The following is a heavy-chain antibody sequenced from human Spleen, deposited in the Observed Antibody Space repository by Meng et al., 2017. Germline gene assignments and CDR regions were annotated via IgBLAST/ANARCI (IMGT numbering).Heavy chain of an antibody. CDR3: ARLPTGYPNWFDP. CDR1: GGSISSASSGYC. D-gene: IGHD4-17*01. CDR2: IYYNGNT. V-gene: IGHV4-39*01. Sequence: QLQLQESDPGLVKPSEPLSLTCTVSGGSISSASSGYCWGWLRPPPGKGLAWIGSIYYNGNTYYSPPLKSRVTISLDTSKNQFSLKLTSVTAADTAVYYCARLPTGYPNWFDPWGQGTLVTVSS. J-gene: IGHJ5*02.